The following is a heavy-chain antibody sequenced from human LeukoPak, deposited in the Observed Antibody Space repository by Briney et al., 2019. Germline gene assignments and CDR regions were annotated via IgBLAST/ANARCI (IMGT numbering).Heavy chain of an antibody. D-gene: IGHD4-17*01. CDR3: ANNYGDSNWFDP. V-gene: IGHV6-1*01. CDR1: GDIVSSNSAA. Sequence: SQTLSLTCALSGDIVSSNSAAWNWIRQSPSRGLEWLGRTYYRSNWFNDFALSVKSRITINPDTSKNQFSLQLDSVTPVGTAVYYCANNYGDSNWFDPWGQGTLVTVSS. CDR2: TYYRSNWFN. J-gene: IGHJ5*02.